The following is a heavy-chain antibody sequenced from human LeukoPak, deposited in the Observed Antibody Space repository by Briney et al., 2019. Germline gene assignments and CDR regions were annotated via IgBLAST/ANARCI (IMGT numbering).Heavy chain of an antibody. CDR1: GGSISSYY. Sequence: SETLSLTCTVSGGSISSYYWSWIRQPAGKGLEWIGRIYTSGSTNYNPSLKSRVTMSVDTSKNQFSLKLSSVTAADTAVYYCARDGPNLLSDYGDYYGEEPFDYWGQGTLVTVSS. CDR2: IYTSGST. CDR3: ARDGPNLLSDYGDYYGEEPFDY. J-gene: IGHJ4*02. V-gene: IGHV4-4*07. D-gene: IGHD4-17*01.